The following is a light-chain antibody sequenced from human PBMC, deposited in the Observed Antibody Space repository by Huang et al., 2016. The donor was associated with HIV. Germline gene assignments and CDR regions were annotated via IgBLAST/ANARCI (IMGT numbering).Light chain of an antibody. CDR3: QQSYRSYT. CDR1: QSISSH. V-gene: IGKV1-39*01. J-gene: IGKJ2*01. Sequence: DIQMTQSLSSLSASVGDRVTITCRASQSISSHLNWYQHKAGKAPNLLIYSASSLQSGDPSRLSGSGSGTEFTLTISSLQPEDFATYFCQQSYRSYTFGQGTKLEIK. CDR2: SAS.